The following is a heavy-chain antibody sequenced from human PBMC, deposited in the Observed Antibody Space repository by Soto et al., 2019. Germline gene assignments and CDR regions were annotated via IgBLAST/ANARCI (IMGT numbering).Heavy chain of an antibody. Sequence: GGSLRLSCAASGFTFSSYGMHWVRQAPGKGLEWVAVIWYDGSSKYYADSVKGRFTISRDNSKNTLYLQMNSLRAEDTAVYYCARDHYYDSSGYYYPADYWGQGTLVTVSS. CDR1: GFTFSSYG. CDR2: IWYDGSSK. D-gene: IGHD3-22*01. J-gene: IGHJ4*02. CDR3: ARDHYYDSSGYYYPADY. V-gene: IGHV3-33*01.